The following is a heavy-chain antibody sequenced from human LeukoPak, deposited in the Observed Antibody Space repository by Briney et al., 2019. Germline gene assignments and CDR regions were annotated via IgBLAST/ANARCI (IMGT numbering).Heavy chain of an antibody. Sequence: SETLSLTCTVSGGSISSGSYYWGWIRQPPGKGLEWIGSIYYSGSTYYNPSLKSRVTISVDTSKNQFSLKLSSVTAADTAVYYCANSQAGWSDPWGQGTLVTVSS. J-gene: IGHJ5*02. CDR2: IYYSGST. D-gene: IGHD6-25*01. CDR3: ANSQAGWSDP. V-gene: IGHV4-39*01. CDR1: GGSISSGSYY.